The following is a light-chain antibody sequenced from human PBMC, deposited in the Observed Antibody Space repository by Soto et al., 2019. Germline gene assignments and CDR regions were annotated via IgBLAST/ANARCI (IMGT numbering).Light chain of an antibody. J-gene: IGKJ1*01. CDR3: QQYYSNRT. Sequence: DIVVTQSPDSLSVSLGARATINCKSSQSFLYSSNTKNYLAWYQHKPGQPHKLLIYWASTRVSGVPARFSGSESGTDFTLTISSLQTEDVAVYYCQQYYSNRTFGQGTKVDSK. V-gene: IGKV4-1*01. CDR2: WAS. CDR1: QSFLYSSNTKNY.